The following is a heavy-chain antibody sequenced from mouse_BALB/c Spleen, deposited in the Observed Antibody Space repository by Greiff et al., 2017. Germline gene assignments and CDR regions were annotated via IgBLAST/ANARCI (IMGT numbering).Heavy chain of an antibody. Sequence: QVQLQQSGPELVKPGASVKISCKASGYAFSSSWMNWVKQRPGQGLEWIGRIYPGDGDTNYNGKFKGKATLTADKSSSTAYMQLSSLTSDDSAVYFCARRGYAMDYWGQGTSVTVSS. CDR2: IYPGDGDT. J-gene: IGHJ4*01. V-gene: IGHV1-82*01. CDR1: GYAFSSSW. CDR3: ARRGYAMDY.